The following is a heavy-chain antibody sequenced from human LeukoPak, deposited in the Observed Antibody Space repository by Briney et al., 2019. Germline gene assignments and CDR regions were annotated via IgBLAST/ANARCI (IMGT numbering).Heavy chain of an antibody. V-gene: IGHV1-8*01. Sequence: ASVKVSSKASVDTFTIYNISWVRQAPGQGLGWMGWINPIMGITHYTQKFQSRVTMTPDTSTSTAYMELNNLRSEEKAVYYCARLWGVKRDYGEYEEGGWFDPWGQGTLVTVSS. CDR1: VDTFTIYN. D-gene: IGHD4-17*01. CDR3: ARLWGVKRDYGEYEEGGWFDP. CDR2: INPIMGIT. J-gene: IGHJ5*02.